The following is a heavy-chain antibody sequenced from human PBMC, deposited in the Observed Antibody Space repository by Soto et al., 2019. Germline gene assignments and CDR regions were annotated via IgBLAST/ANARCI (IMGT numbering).Heavy chain of an antibody. V-gene: IGHV4-30-2*01. Sequence: SEALSLTCAVSGDSISSGGYSWTWFRQPPGKGLEWIGHIYQSGSTLYNPSLESRVAISVDKSKNLFSLDLSSVTAADTAVYYCASTLGILTGYSFAYWGQGTLVTVS. CDR3: ASTLGILTGYSFAY. CDR1: GDSISSGGYS. D-gene: IGHD3-9*01. CDR2: IYQSGST. J-gene: IGHJ4*02.